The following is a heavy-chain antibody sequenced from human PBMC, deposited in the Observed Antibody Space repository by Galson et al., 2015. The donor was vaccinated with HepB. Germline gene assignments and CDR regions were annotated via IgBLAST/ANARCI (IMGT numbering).Heavy chain of an antibody. J-gene: IGHJ4*02. CDR1: GFTFDDYA. V-gene: IGHV3-9*01. CDR2: ISWNSGSI. Sequence: LRLSCATSGFTFDDYAMHWVRQAPGKGLEWVSGISWNSGSIGYADSVKGRFTISRDNAKNSLYLQMNSLRAEDTAFYYCAKGPGSSWLYYFEYWGLGTLVTVSS. CDR3: AKGPGSSWLYYFEY. D-gene: IGHD6-13*01.